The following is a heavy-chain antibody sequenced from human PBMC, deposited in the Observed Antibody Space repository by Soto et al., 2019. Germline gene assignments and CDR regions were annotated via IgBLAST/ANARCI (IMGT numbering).Heavy chain of an antibody. D-gene: IGHD5-12*01. Sequence: TLSLTCTVSGGSISSGDYYWSWIRQHPGKGLEWIGYIYYSGSTYYNPSLKSRVTISVDTSKKQFSLKLSSVTAADTAVYYCARGGWLQLQTRGNFDYWGQGTLVTVSS. CDR2: IYYSGST. CDR1: GGSISSGDYY. J-gene: IGHJ4*02. CDR3: ARGGWLQLQTRGNFDY. V-gene: IGHV4-31*03.